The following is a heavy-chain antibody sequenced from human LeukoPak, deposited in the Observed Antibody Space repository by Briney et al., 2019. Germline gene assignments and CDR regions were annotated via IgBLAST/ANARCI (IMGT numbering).Heavy chain of an antibody. CDR1: GFTFSSYW. CDR3: ARGRWELSLRLRLRRYYFDY. Sequence: PGGSLRLSCAASGFTFSSYWMSWARQAPGKGLEWVANIKQDGSEKYYVDSVKGRFTISRDNAKNSLYLQMNSLRAEDTAVYYCARGRWELSLRLRLRRYYFDYWGQGTLVTVSS. J-gene: IGHJ4*02. D-gene: IGHD1-26*01. V-gene: IGHV3-7*01. CDR2: IKQDGSEK.